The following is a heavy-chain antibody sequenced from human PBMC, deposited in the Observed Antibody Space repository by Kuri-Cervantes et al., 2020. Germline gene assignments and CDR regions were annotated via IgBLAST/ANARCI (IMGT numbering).Heavy chain of an antibody. D-gene: IGHD2-21*02. CDR3: AKGGVGVTRYDY. J-gene: IGHJ4*02. Sequence: SETLSLTCTVSGGSVSSGTYYWSWIRQPPGKGLEWIGYIYYIGGTNYNPSLKSRVTISVDTSKNQFSLKLSSVTAADTAVYYCAKGGVGVTRYDYWGQGTLVTVSS. CDR1: GGSVSSGTYY. V-gene: IGHV4-61*01. CDR2: IYYIGGT.